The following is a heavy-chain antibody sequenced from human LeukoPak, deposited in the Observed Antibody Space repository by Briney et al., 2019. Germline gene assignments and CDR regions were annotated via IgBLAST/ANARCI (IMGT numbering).Heavy chain of an antibody. V-gene: IGHV4-59*01. CDR2: IYYSGST. J-gene: IGHJ3*02. CDR3: ARPSSGYYDRGAFHI. CDR1: GGSISNYY. Sequence: SETLSLTCTVSGGSISNYYWSWIRQPPGKGLEWIGYIYYSGSTNYNPSLKSRVTISVDTSKNQFSLKLSSVTAAYTAVYYCARPSSGYYDRGAFHIWGQGTMVTVSS. D-gene: IGHD3-22*01.